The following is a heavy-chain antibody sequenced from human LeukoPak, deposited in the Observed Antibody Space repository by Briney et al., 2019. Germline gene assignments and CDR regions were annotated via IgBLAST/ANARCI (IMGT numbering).Heavy chain of an antibody. CDR2: IYYSGST. CDR1: GGSISSSSYY. CDR3: ARESRYFDWLSPQYYFDY. V-gene: IGHV4-39*07. D-gene: IGHD3-9*01. Sequence: PSETLSLTCTVSGGSISSSSYYWGWIRQPPGKGLEWIGSIYYSGSTYYNPSLKSRVTISVDTSKNQFSLKLSSVTAADTAVYYCARESRYFDWLSPQYYFDYWGQGTLVTVSS. J-gene: IGHJ4*02.